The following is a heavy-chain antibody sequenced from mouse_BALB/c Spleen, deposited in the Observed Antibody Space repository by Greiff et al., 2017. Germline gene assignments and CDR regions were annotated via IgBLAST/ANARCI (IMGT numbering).Heavy chain of an antibody. CDR2: IYPGNVNT. CDR3: AREEDPSYYAMDY. CDR1: GYTFTSYY. J-gene: IGHJ4*01. V-gene: IGHV1S56*01. Sequence: VQLQQSGPELVKPGASVRISCKASGYTFTSYYIHWVKQRPGQGLEWIGWIYPGNVNTKYNEKFKGKATLTADKSSSTAYMQLSSLTSEDSAVYFCAREEDPSYYAMDYWGQGTSVTVSS.